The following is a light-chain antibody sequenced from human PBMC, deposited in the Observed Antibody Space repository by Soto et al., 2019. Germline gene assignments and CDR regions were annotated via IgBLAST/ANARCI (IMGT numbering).Light chain of an antibody. V-gene: IGLV1-44*01. Sequence: QSVVTQAPSASGTPGQRVTISCSGRSSNIGSNTVYWYQQLPGTAPKLLIYSNNQRPSGVPERFSGSQSGTSASLAINWLQSEDEAEYYCAVWDDSLNGVVFGGGTKLTVL. CDR2: SNN. CDR1: SSNIGSNT. J-gene: IGLJ2*01. CDR3: AVWDDSLNGVV.